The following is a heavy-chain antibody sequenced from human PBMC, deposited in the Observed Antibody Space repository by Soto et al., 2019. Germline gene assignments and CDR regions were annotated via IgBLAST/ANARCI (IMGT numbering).Heavy chain of an antibody. V-gene: IGHV4-39*01. Sequence: QLHLQESGPGLVNPLETLSLTCSVSGVSLDSGHYYWVWIRQPPGKGLTWIASVYSDGSSYYNPSLKSRVTISTHKPNNQFTLTLKSVTAADTAIYYCGKVLIGATRHTAVDSWGQGTLVTFSS. D-gene: IGHD2-15*01. CDR2: VYSDGSS. CDR3: GKVLIGATRHTAVDS. CDR1: GVSLDSGHYY. J-gene: IGHJ4*02.